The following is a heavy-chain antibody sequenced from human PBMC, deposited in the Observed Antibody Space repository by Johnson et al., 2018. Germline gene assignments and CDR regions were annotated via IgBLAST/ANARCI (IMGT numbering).Heavy chain of an antibody. D-gene: IGHD2-2*01. CDR2: ISYDGSNK. CDR3: AKGVVLMEYQDAFDI. V-gene: IGHV3-30*18. J-gene: IGHJ3*02. CDR1: GFTFRSYG. Sequence: VQLVESGGGVVQPGRSLRLSCAASGFTFRSYGMHWVRQAPGKGLEWVAVISYDGSNKYYADSVKGRFTISRDNSKNTLYLQMNSLRAEETAVYYCAKGVVLMEYQDAFDIWGQGTMVTVSS.